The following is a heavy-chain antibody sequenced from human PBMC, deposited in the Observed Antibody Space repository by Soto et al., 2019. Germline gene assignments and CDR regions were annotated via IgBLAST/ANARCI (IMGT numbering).Heavy chain of an antibody. J-gene: IGHJ6*02. V-gene: IGHV3-74*01. CDR1: GFTFSSYW. Sequence: EVQLVESGGGLVQPGGSLRLSCAASGFTFSSYWMHWVPQVTGKGLVWVSRINSDGSSTNYADSVKGRFTISRDNAKTTLYLQRNSLRAEDTAVYYCARGGGGAYGSGSVWGQGTTVTVSS. CDR3: ARGGGGAYGSGSV. CDR2: INSDGSST. D-gene: IGHD3-10*01.